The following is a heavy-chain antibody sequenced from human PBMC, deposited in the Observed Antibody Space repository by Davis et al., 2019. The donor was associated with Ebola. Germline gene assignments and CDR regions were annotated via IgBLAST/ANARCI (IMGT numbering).Heavy chain of an antibody. J-gene: IGHJ4*02. D-gene: IGHD3-16*01. CDR1: GFTFSSYA. V-gene: IGHV3-30-3*01. CDR3: ARDQMGVPDYYFDY. CDR2: ISYDGGNK. Sequence: GESLKISCAASGFTFSSYAMHWVRQAPGKGLEWVAVISYDGGNKYYADSVKGRFTISRDNSKNTLYLQMNSLRAEDTAVYYCARDQMGVPDYYFDYWGQGTLVTVSS.